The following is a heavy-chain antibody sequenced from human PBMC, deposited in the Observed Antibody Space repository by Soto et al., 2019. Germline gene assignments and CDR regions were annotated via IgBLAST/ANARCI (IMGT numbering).Heavy chain of an antibody. D-gene: IGHD2-15*01. CDR1: GFTVSSNY. CDR3: ARVVFTGAFEV. J-gene: IGHJ3*01. CDR2: LYSGGTT. Sequence: GGSLGLSCAASGFTVSSNYMGWVRQAPGKGLEWVSVLYSGGTTYYADSVKGQFTISRDNSKNTLYLQMNSLRAEDTAVYYCARVVFTGAFEVWGQGTMVTVSS. V-gene: IGHV3-53*01.